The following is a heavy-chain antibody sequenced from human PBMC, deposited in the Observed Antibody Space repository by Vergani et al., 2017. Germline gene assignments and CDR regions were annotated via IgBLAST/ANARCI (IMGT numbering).Heavy chain of an antibody. CDR2: IYPGDSDT. CDR1: GYRFTMHW. D-gene: IGHD1-26*01. V-gene: IGHV5-51*01. CDR3: AKGGATTSPPYFDY. J-gene: IGHJ4*02. Sequence: EVQLVQSGPEVKKPGESLKISCKASGYRFTMHWIGWVRQMPGKGLELMVIIYPGDSDTRYSPSFQGQVTISAEKSISTAYLQWSSLKVSDTAMYYCAKGGATTSPPYFDYWGQGTLVTVSA.